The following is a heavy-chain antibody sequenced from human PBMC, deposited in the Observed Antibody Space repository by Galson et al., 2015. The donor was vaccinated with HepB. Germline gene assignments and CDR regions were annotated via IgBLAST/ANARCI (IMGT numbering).Heavy chain of an antibody. CDR2: IKQDGSVK. V-gene: IGHV3-7*03. J-gene: IGHJ4*02. Sequence: SLRLSFAASGFTFSSYWLSWVRQAPGKGLEWVANIKQDGSVKYYVDSVRGRFTISRDNAESSLYLQMNSLRAEDTAVYYCARDWGWSGYRPYYFDYWGRGTLVTVSS. CDR3: ARDWGWSGYRPYYFDY. D-gene: IGHD3-3*01. CDR1: GFTFSSYW.